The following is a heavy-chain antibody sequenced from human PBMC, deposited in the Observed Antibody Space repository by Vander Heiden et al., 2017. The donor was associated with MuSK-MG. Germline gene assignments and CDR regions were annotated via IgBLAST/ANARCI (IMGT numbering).Heavy chain of an antibody. CDR2: INHSGST. CDR3: ARGWVTTFFGNWYFDL. J-gene: IGHJ2*01. CDR1: GGSFSGYY. Sequence: QVQLQQWGAGLLTPSETLSLTCAVYGGSFSGYYWSWIRQPPGKGLEWIGEINHSGSTNYNPSLKSRVTISVDTSKNQFSLKLSSVTAADTAVYYCARGWVTTFFGNWYFDLWGRGTLVTVSS. V-gene: IGHV4-34*01. D-gene: IGHD4-17*01.